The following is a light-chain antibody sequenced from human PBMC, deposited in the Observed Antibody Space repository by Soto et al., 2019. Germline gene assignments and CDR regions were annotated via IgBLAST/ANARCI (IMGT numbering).Light chain of an antibody. CDR3: QQYYSTPYT. CDR2: WAS. V-gene: IGKV4-1*01. CDR1: QSVLYSSNNKNQ. Sequence: DIVMTQSPDSLAVSLGERATINCKSSQSVLYSSNNKNQLVWYQQKPGQPPKLLIYWASTRESGVPDRFSGSGSGTDFTLTISSLQAEDVAVYYCQQYYSTPYTFGQGTKLEIK. J-gene: IGKJ2*01.